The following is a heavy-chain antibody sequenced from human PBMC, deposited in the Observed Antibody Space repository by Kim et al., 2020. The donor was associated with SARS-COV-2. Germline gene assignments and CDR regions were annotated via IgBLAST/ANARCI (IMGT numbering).Heavy chain of an antibody. CDR1: GGSISSYY. J-gene: IGHJ4*02. Sequence: SETLSLTCTVSGGSISSYYWSWIRQPPGKGLEWIGYIYYSGSTNYNPSLKSRVTISVDTSKNQFSLKLSSVTAADTAVYYCARSYYDILTGTTFDYWGQGTLVTVSS. CDR2: IYYSGST. V-gene: IGHV4-59*01. CDR3: ARSYYDILTGTTFDY. D-gene: IGHD3-9*01.